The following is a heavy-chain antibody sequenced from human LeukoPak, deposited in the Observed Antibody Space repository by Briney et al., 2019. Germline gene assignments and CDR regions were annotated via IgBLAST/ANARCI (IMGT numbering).Heavy chain of an antibody. CDR2: ISPYNGNT. CDR3: ARGGVGHCSGGSCPTSWFDP. CDR1: GYTFTNFG. J-gene: IGHJ5*02. Sequence: ASVKVSYKAPGYTFTNFGISWVRQAPGQGLEWMGWISPYNGNTDYPQKVQGRVTMTTDTSTSTAYMELRSLRSDDTAVYYCARGGVGHCSGGSCPTSWFDPWGQGTLVTVSS. V-gene: IGHV1-18*01. D-gene: IGHD2-15*01.